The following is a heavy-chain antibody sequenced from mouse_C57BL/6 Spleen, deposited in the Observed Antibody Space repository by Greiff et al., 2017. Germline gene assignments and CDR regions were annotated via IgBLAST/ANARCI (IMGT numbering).Heavy chain of an antibody. J-gene: IGHJ2*01. CDR1: GYSITSGYY. CDR3: AKGREEGD. CDR2: ISYDGSN. Sequence: VQLLQSGPGLVKPSQSLSLTCSVTGYSITSGYYWNWLRPFPGHNLEWTGYISYDGSNNSNPSLTNRISITRDTTKNQFFLKVKSVATEDTATESGAKGREEGDGGQGTTLTVSS. V-gene: IGHV3-6*01. D-gene: IGHD3-3*01.